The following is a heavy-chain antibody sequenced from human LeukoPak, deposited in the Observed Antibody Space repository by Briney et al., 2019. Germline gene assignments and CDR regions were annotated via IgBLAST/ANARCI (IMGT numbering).Heavy chain of an antibody. V-gene: IGHV3-64*01. Sequence: GGSLRLSCAASGFTFSSYAMHWVRQAPGKGLEYVSAISSNGGSTYYANSVKGRFTISRDNSKNTLYLQMGSLRAEDMAVYYCARVGSAWSNDYWGRGTLVTVSS. J-gene: IGHJ4*02. CDR3: ARVGSAWSNDY. CDR2: ISSNGGST. CDR1: GFTFSSYA. D-gene: IGHD6-19*01.